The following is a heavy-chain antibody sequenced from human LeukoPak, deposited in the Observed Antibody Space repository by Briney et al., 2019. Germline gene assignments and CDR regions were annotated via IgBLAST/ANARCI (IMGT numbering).Heavy chain of an antibody. D-gene: IGHD2/OR15-2a*01. CDR2: ISGSGGST. V-gene: IGHV3-23*01. J-gene: IGHJ6*03. Sequence: GGSLRLSCAASGFTFSSYAMSWVRQAPGKGLEWVSAISGSGGSTYYADSVKGRFTISRDNSKNTLYLQMNSLRAEDTAVYYCAKKGFCETESCYYYYTDVWGKGTTVTVSS. CDR1: GFTFSSYA. CDR3: AKKGFCETESCYYYYTDV.